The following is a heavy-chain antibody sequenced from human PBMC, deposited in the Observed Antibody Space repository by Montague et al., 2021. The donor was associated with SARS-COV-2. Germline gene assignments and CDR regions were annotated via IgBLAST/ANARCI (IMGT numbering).Heavy chain of an antibody. D-gene: IGHD6-19*01. CDR2: VFYTGST. J-gene: IGHJ3*01. Sequence: SETLSLTCVVSGDSVNTNQWTWVRQPPGKGLEWIGHVFYTGSTKYNPSLESRVTISIDTSKNQFALRLNSVSAADTAIYYCARLIGSGWTDACDFWGQGTMVTVSS. V-gene: IGHV4-59*02. CDR1: GDSVNTNQ. CDR3: ARLIGSGWTDACDF.